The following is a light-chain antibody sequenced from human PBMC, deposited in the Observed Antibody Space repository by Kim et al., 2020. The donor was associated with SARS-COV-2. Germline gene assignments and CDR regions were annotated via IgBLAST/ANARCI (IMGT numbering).Light chain of an antibody. V-gene: IGLV2-8*01. CDR1: SSDVGGYNY. Sequence: QSVLTQPPSASGSPGQSVTISCTGTSSDVGGYNYVSWYQQHPGKAPKVMIYEVSKRPSGVPDRFSGSKSGNMASLTVSGLQAEDEADYYCTSYAGSNNLGVFGTGTKVTVL. J-gene: IGLJ1*01. CDR2: EVS. CDR3: TSYAGSNNLGV.